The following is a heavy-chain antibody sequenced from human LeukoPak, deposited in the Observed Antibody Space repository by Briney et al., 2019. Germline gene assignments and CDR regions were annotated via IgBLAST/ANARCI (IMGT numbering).Heavy chain of an antibody. CDR2: ISGSGGST. D-gene: IGHD4-17*01. V-gene: IGHV3-23*01. CDR1: GCTFSSYA. Sequence: QPGGSLTLSCAASGCTFSSYAMSWVRPAPGKGLEWVSAISGSGGSTYYADSVKGRFTTSRDNSKHTPYLQMNSPTADTTADYYCAKDDYGARNWGQGTLVTVSS. CDR3: AKDDYGARN. J-gene: IGHJ4*02.